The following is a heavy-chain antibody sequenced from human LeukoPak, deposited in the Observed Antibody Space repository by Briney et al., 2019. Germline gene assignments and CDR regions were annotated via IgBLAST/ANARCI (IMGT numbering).Heavy chain of an antibody. V-gene: IGHV4-30-4*01. D-gene: IGHD2-2*01. CDR3: AREMRVCTSISCPSYYFDY. CDR2: IYYSGST. CDR1: GGSISSGDYY. J-gene: IGHJ4*02. Sequence: SEALSLPCTVSGGSISSGDYYWSLIRQPPGKGLEWIGYIYYSGSTYYNPSLKSRVTISVDTSKNQFSLKLSSVTAADTAVYYCAREMRVCTSISCPSYYFDYWGQGTLVTVSS.